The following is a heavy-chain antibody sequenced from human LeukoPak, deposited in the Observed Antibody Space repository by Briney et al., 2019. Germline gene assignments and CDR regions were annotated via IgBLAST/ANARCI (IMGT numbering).Heavy chain of an antibody. D-gene: IGHD7-27*01. J-gene: IGHJ4*02. CDR2: IKRKTDGGTT. CDR3: TTGNWGPY. CDR1: GFTFSDAW. V-gene: IGHV3-15*07. Sequence: GGSLRLSCAASGFTFSDAWMNWVRQAPGKGLEWVGHIKRKTDGGTTDYAAPVKGRFTISRDDSKNTLYLQMNSLKTEDTAVYYCTTGNWGPYWGQGTLVTVSS.